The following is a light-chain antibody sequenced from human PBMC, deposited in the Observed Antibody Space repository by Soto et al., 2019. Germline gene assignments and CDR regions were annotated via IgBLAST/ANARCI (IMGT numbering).Light chain of an antibody. J-gene: IGKJ1*01. V-gene: IGKV3-20*01. Sequence: EIVLTQSPGTLSLSPGERATLSCRASQSVGSNYLAWYQQKPGQAPRPLIYSASRRATGIPDRFSGRQSGTDFTLTISELEPEDFAVYYCQQYGNSPWTFGQGTKV. CDR2: SAS. CDR1: QSVGSNY. CDR3: QQYGNSPWT.